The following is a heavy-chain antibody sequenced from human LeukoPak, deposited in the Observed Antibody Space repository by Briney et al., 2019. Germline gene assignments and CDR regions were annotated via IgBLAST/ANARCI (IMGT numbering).Heavy chain of an antibody. V-gene: IGHV1-46*01. CDR2: INPSGGNT. CDR1: GYTFTHYY. Sequence: ASVKVSCKASGYTFTHYYMHWVRQAPGQGLEWLGVINPSGGNTTFAQKFRGRVTMTRDTSTNTVYMELSSLRSEDTAVYYCARDQVIVVVPVGSSRVPSPVDLNYYFYGMDVWGQGTTVTVSS. J-gene: IGHJ6*02. CDR3: ARDQVIVVVPVGSSRVPSPVDLNYYFYGMDV. D-gene: IGHD2-2*01.